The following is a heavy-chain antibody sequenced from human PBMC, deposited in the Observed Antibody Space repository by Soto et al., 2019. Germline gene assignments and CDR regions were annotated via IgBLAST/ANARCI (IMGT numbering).Heavy chain of an antibody. V-gene: IGHV3-30-3*01. D-gene: IGHD6-6*01. CDR3: ARGVLAARHYYYGMDV. J-gene: IGHJ6*02. CDR1: GFTFSSYA. CDR2: ISYDGSNK. Sequence: GGSLRLSCAASGFTFSSYAMHWVRQAPGKGLEWVAVISYDGSNKYYADSVKGRFTIPRDNSKNTLYLQMNSLRAEDTAVYYCARGVLAARHYYYGMDVWGQGTTVTVSS.